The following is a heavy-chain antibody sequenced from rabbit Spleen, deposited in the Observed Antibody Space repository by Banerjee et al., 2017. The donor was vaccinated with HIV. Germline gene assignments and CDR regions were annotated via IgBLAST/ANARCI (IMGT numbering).Heavy chain of an antibody. V-gene: IGHV1S45*01. CDR2: IDIGSSGFT. J-gene: IGHJ6*01. Sequence: QEQLVESGGDLVKPGASLTLTCIASGVSFSGSSYMCWVRQAPGKGLEWIACIDIGSSGFTYFATWAKGRFTISKTSSTTVTLQMTSLTAADTATYFCARDSGSSFSSYGMDLWGQGTLVTVS. D-gene: IGHD8-1*01. CDR1: GVSFSGSSY. CDR3: ARDSGSSFSSYGMDL.